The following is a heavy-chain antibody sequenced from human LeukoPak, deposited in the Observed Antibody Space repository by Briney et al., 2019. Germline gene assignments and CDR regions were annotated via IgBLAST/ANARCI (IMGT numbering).Heavy chain of an antibody. CDR2: IIPIFGTA. V-gene: IGHV1-69*13. D-gene: IGHD3-16*01. CDR1: GYTFTSYG. J-gene: IGHJ6*03. CDR3: ARDAVVYDGTKPYFYYYYMDV. Sequence: GASVKVSCKASGYTFTSYGISWVRQAPGQGLEWMGGIIPIFGTANYAQKFQGRVTITADESTSTAYMELSSLRSEDTAVYYCARDAVVYDGTKPYFYYYYMDVWGKGTTVTVSS.